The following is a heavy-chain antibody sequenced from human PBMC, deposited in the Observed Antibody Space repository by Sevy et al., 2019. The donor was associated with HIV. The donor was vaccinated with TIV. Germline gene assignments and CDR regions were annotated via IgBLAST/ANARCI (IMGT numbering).Heavy chain of an antibody. D-gene: IGHD3-10*01. CDR2: INPNSGGT. J-gene: IGHJ6*02. CDR1: GYTFTGYY. Sequence: ASVKVSCKASGYTFTGYYMHWVRQAPGQGLEWMGRINPNSGGTNYAQKFQGRVTMTRDTSISTAYMELSRLRSDDTAVYYCATFTMVHYYYYGMDVWDQGTTVTVSS. CDR3: ATFTMVHYYYYGMDV. V-gene: IGHV1-2*06.